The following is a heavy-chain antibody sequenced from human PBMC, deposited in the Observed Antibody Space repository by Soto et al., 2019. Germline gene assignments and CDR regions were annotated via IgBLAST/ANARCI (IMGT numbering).Heavy chain of an antibody. CDR3: ARGGPITMVRGVIRVRPYDY. V-gene: IGHV4-39*07. D-gene: IGHD3-10*01. J-gene: IGHJ4*02. CDR2: IYYSGIT. CDR1: GGAVYSDGYY. Sequence: PSETLSLTCTVSGGAVYSDGYYWGRIRQSPGKGLEWIGNIYYSGITYYNPSLMSRVTISVDTSKNQFSLKLSSVTAADTAVYYCARGGPITMVRGVIRVRPYDYWGQGTLVTVSS.